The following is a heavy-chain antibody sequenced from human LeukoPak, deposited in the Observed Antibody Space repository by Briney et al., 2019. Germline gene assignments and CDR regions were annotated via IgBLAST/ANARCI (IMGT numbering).Heavy chain of an antibody. Sequence: ETLSLTCTVSGGSISSYYMSWVRQAPGKGLEWVSVIYSGGSTHYAESVKGRFTISRDNSKNTVYLQMNSVRAEDTAVYYCARDYESSGSNGAFDIWGQGTMVTVSS. CDR3: ARDYESSGSNGAFDI. CDR2: IYSGGST. J-gene: IGHJ3*02. CDR1: GGSISSYY. D-gene: IGHD6-19*01. V-gene: IGHV3-53*01.